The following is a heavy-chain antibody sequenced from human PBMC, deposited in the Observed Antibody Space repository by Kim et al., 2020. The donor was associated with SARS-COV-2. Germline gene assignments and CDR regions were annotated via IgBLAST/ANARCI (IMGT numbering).Heavy chain of an antibody. CDR1: GYTFTSYY. D-gene: IGHD5-18*01. V-gene: IGHV1-46*01. Sequence: ASVKVSCKASGYTFTSYYMHWVRQAPGQGLEWMGIINPSGGSTSYAQKFQGRVTMTRDTSTSTVYMELSSLRSEDTAVYYCARDGGRGLTTSYSYGYLLFDYWGQGTLVTVSS. CDR3: ARDGGRGLTTSYSYGYLLFDY. J-gene: IGHJ4*02. CDR2: INPSGGST.